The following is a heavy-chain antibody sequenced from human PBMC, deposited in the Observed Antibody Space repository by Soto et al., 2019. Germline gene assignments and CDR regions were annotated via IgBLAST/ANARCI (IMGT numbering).Heavy chain of an antibody. J-gene: IGHJ6*02. CDR3: ARGRRAAREGGEYYYGMDV. Sequence: EVQLVESGGGLVKPGGSLRLSCAASGFTFSSYSVNWVRQAPGKGLEWVSSISSSSSYIYYADSVKGRFTISRDNAKNSLYLQMNSLRAEDTAVYYCARGRRAAREGGEYYYGMDVWGQGTTVTVSS. V-gene: IGHV3-21*01. CDR1: GFTFSSYS. D-gene: IGHD6-6*01. CDR2: ISSSSSYI.